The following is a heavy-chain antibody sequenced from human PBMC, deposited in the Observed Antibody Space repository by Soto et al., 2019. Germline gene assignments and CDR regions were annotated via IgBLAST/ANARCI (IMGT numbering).Heavy chain of an antibody. J-gene: IGHJ5*02. CDR1: GYTFTSYG. D-gene: IGHD1-26*01. CDR3: ARDNHDPTRYSGTYYVWFDP. CDR2: ISPYNGNT. Sequence: QVQLVQSGAEVKKPGASVKVSCKASGYTFTSYGVSWVRQAPGQGLEWMGWISPYNGNTEYAQKLQGRVPMTTDTSTSTAYMELRSLRSDDTAVYYCARDNHDPTRYSGTYYVWFDPWGQGTLVTVSS. V-gene: IGHV1-18*01.